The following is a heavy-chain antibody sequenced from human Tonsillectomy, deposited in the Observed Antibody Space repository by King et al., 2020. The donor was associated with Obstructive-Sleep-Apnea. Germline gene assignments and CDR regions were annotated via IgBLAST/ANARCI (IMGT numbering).Heavy chain of an antibody. V-gene: IGHV1-46*01. CDR2: INPSGGST. D-gene: IGHD3-9*01. Sequence: QLVQSGAEVKKPGASVKVSCMASGYTFTNYYMHWVRQAPGQGLEWMGIINPSGGSTSFAQKFQGRVTMTRDTSTSTVYMELSSLRSEDTAVYYCARDRREDPLRYFDYWGQGALVTVSS. CDR3: ARDRREDPLRYFDY. CDR1: GYTFTNYY. J-gene: IGHJ4*02.